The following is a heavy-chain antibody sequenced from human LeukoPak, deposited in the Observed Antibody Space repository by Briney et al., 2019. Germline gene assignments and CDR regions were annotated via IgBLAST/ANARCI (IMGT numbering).Heavy chain of an antibody. CDR2: IKYDGSEK. CDR3: ARVRYSGYDYFDY. V-gene: IGHV3-7*01. Sequence: GGSLRLSCAASGFTFDTYWMSWVRQAPGKGLEWVANIKYDGSEKYYVDSMEDRFTISRDNGMESLYLQMNSLRAEDTAVYYCARVRYSGYDYFDYWGQGTLVTVSS. CDR1: GFTFDTYW. D-gene: IGHD5-12*01. J-gene: IGHJ4*02.